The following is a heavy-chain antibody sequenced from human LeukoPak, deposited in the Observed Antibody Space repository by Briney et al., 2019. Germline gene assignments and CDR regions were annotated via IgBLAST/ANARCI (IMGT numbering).Heavy chain of an antibody. J-gene: IGHJ4*02. V-gene: IGHV1-46*01. CDR2: MRPSGGST. CDR3: AREYTVVTFYYFDN. CDR1: GYIFTDYY. Sequence: GASVKVSCKASGYIFTDYYMHWVRQAPGQGLEWMGIMRPSGGSTTYAQKFQGRVTMTRDTSTSTVYMELSSLRSDDTAMYYCAREYTVVTFYYFDNWGQGTPVTVSS. D-gene: IGHD4-23*01.